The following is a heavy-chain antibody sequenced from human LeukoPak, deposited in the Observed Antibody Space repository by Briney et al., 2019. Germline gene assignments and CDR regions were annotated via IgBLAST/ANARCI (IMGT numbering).Heavy chain of an antibody. V-gene: IGHV3-21*01. D-gene: IGHD2-2*01. CDR3: ARDPHIVIEPSARVYFLDS. Sequence: GGSLRLSCAASGFTFSTYSMSWVRQAPGKGLEWVSSINTFGNYIYYADSLKGRFPISRDNAKNSLSLQLNSLRAEDTAIYYCARDPHIVIEPSARVYFLDSWGQGTLVTVSS. J-gene: IGHJ4*02. CDR1: GFTFSTYS. CDR2: INTFGNYI.